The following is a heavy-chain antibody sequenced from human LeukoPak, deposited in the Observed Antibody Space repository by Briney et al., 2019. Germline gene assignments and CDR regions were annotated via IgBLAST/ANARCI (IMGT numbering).Heavy chain of an antibody. V-gene: IGHV3-23*01. CDR2: ISGSGGST. CDR3: AKDRTRGYSYGYDDY. D-gene: IGHD5-18*01. J-gene: IGHJ4*02. CDR1: GFTFSSYA. Sequence: HAGGSLRLSCAASGFTFSSYAMSWVRQAPGKGLEWVSAISGSGGSTYYADSVKGRFTISRDNSKNTLYLQMNSLRAEDTAVYYCAKDRTRGYSYGYDDYWGQGTLVTVSS.